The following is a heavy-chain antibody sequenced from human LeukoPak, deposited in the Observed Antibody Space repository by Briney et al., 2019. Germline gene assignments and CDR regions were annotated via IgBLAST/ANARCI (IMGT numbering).Heavy chain of an antibody. CDR1: GGSFSGYY. CDR3: ARSNPRFDFWSGSRRWAFDI. Sequence: SETLSPTCAVYGGSFSGYYWSWIRQPPGKGLEWIGEINHSGSTNYNPSLKSRVTISVDTSKNQFSLKLSSVTAADTAVYYCARSNPRFDFWSGSRRWAFDIWGQGTMVTVSS. D-gene: IGHD3-3*01. J-gene: IGHJ3*02. V-gene: IGHV4-34*01. CDR2: INHSGST.